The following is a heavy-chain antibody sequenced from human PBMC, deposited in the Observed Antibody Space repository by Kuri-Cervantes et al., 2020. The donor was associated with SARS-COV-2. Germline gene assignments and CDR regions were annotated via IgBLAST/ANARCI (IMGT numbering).Heavy chain of an antibody. D-gene: IGHD3-22*01. J-gene: IGHJ4*02. V-gene: IGHV3-23*01. Sequence: GESLKISCEASGFNFNTYEMNWVRQAPGKGLEWVSAISGSGGSTYYADSVKGRFTISRDNSKNTLYLQMNSLRAEDTAVYYCAKDLAGYYPTNFDYWGQGTLSPSPQ. CDR3: AKDLAGYYPTNFDY. CDR1: GFNFNTYE. CDR2: ISGSGGST.